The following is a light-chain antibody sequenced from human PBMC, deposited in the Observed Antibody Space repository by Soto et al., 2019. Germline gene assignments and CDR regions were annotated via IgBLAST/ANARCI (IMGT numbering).Light chain of an antibody. CDR2: AAS. J-gene: IGKJ1*01. CDR1: QSISGF. Sequence: DIQMTQSPSSLSASVGDRVTITCRASQSISGFLHWYQQKPGKAPHLLIYAASTLQSGVPSRFSGSGSGTDFTLTISRLEPEDFAVYYCQQYGSSPKTFGQGTKVDIK. V-gene: IGKV1-39*01. CDR3: QQYGSSPKT.